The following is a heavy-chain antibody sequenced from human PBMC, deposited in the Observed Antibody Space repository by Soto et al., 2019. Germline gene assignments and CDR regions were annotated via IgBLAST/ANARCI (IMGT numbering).Heavy chain of an antibody. CDR3: AREYTAWPLAYGLDV. CDR1: GFNFNSYT. Sequence: PGGSLRLSCAASGFNFNSYTINWVRQAPGKRLEWLSSISSSGYIFSTDSVRGRFTISRDNAKNSVYLQINSLRAEDTVVYYCAREYTAWPLAYGLDVWGQGTTVTVSS. J-gene: IGHJ6*02. D-gene: IGHD2-2*02. V-gene: IGHV3-21*01. CDR2: ISSSGYI.